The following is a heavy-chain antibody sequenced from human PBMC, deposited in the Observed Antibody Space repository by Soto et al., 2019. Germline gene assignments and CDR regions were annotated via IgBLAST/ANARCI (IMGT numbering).Heavy chain of an antibody. Sequence: QVQLQESGPGLVKPSQTLSLTCTVSGGSISSGGYYWSWIRQHPGKGLEWIGYIYYSGSTYYNPSLKSRVTISVDTSKNQFSVKLSSVTAADTAVYYCARDEFGTIAAAGTELWGQGTLVTVSS. D-gene: IGHD6-13*01. V-gene: IGHV4-31*03. CDR2: IYYSGST. J-gene: IGHJ4*02. CDR1: GGSISSGGYY. CDR3: ARDEFGTIAAAGTEL.